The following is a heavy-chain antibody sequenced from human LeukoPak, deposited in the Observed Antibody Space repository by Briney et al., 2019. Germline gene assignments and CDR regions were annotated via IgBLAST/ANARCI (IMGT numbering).Heavy chain of an antibody. V-gene: IGHV3-30-3*01. J-gene: IGHJ5*02. D-gene: IGHD6-13*01. Sequence: GGSLRLSCAASGFTFSSYAMHWVRQAPGKGLEWVAVISYDGSNKYYADSVKGRFTISRDNSKNTLYLQMNSLRAEDTAVYYCARVWAQAAAGVIWFDPWGQGTLVTVSS. CDR1: GFTFSSYA. CDR3: ARVWAQAAAGVIWFDP. CDR2: ISYDGSNK.